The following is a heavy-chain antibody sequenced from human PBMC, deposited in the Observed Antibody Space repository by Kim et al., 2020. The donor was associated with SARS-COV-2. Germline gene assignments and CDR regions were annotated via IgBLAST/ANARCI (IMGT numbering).Heavy chain of an antibody. Sequence: ADSVKARFTISRDNAKSTVYLQMNSLRAEDTAVYYCARNHLISGSNAVAYWGQGTLVTVSS. J-gene: IGHJ4*02. D-gene: IGHD1-26*01. CDR3: ARNHLISGSNAVAY. V-gene: IGHV3-74*01.